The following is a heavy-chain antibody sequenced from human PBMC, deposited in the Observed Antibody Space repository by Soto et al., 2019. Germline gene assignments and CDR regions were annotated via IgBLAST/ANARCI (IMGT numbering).Heavy chain of an antibody. J-gene: IGHJ4*02. V-gene: IGHV1-46*01. CDR3: ASAAGERTTYDY. D-gene: IGHD1-7*01. CDR1: GYTFTSYY. CDR2: INPSGGST. Sequence: GGSVKVSCKASGYTFTSYYMHWVRQAPGQGLEWMGIINPSGGSTSYAQKFQGRVTMTRDTSTSTVYMELNSLRSEDTAVYYCASAAGERTTYDYWGQGTLVTVSS.